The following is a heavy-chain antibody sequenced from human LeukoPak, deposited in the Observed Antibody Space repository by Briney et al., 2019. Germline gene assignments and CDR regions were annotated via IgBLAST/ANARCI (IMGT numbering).Heavy chain of an antibody. CDR1: GYTFTGHY. D-gene: IGHD3-10*01. CDR3: ARYAPYASGGAGGFDI. J-gene: IGHJ3*02. V-gene: IGHV1-2*02. CDR2: INPNSGGA. Sequence: ASVKVSCKASGYTFTGHYMHWVRQAPGQGPEWMGCINPNSGGASFAPKFQGRVTMTRDTSMSTAYMELSRLRSDDTAVYHCARYAPYASGGAGGFDIWGQGTMVTVSS.